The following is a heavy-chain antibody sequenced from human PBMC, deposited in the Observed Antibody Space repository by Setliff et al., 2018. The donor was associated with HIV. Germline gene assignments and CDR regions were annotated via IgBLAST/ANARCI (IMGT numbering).Heavy chain of an antibody. V-gene: IGHV3-23*03. CDR3: TTNLPRPEALRQSGVDP. CDR2: IYSGGSST. Sequence: LRLSCAASGFTFSSYAMSWVRQAPGKGLEWVSVIYSGGSSTYYADSVKGRFTISRDNSKNTLYLQMNSLRAEDTAVYYCTTNLPRPEALRQSGVDPWGQGALVTVSS. D-gene: IGHD3-10*01. J-gene: IGHJ5*02. CDR1: GFTFSSYA.